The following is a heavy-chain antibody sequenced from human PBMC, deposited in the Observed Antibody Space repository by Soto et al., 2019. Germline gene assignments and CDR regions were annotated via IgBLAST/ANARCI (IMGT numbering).Heavy chain of an antibody. CDR1: GFTFSNYW. J-gene: IGHJ4*01. CDR2: IYSDGSST. Sequence: AGGSLRLSCAASGFTFSNYWMHWVRQAPGKGLVWVSRIYSDGSSTYYADSVKGRFTISRDNAKNTLYLQMNSLRAEDTALYYCARQGFDSWGHGTPVTVSS. V-gene: IGHV3-74*01. CDR3: ARQGFDS.